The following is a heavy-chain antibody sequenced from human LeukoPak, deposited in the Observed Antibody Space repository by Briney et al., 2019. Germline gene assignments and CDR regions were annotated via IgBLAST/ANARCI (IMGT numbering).Heavy chain of an antibody. V-gene: IGHV3-11*05. J-gene: IGHJ4*02. CDR2: ISGGSRYT. CDR1: GFTFSDYY. Sequence: GGSLRLSCAASGFTFSDYYMSWIRQAPGKGLERVSYISGGSRYTNYADPVKGRFTISRDNAKNSLYLQMNSLRAEDTAVYYCARDTWAYFDYWGQGTLVTVSS. CDR3: ARDTWAYFDY. D-gene: IGHD7-27*01.